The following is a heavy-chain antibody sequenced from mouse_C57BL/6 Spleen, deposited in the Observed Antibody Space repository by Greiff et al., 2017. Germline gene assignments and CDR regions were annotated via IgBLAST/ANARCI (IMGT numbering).Heavy chain of an antibody. D-gene: IGHD2-5*01. CDR3: ARSAYSNYDYYAMDY. Sequence: QVTLILSGPGILQSSQTLSLTCSFSGFSLSTSGMGVSWIRQPSGKGLEWLAHIYWDDDKRYNPSLKSRLTISKDTSRNQVFLKITSVDTADTATYYWARSAYSNYDYYAMDYWGQGTSVTVSS. J-gene: IGHJ4*01. V-gene: IGHV8-12*01. CDR1: GFSLSTSGMG. CDR2: IYWDDDK.